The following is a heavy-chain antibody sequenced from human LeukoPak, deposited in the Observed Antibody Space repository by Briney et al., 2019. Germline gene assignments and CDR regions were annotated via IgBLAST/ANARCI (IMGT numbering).Heavy chain of an antibody. J-gene: IGHJ3*02. V-gene: IGHV1-8*01. CDR1: GYAFTSYD. D-gene: IGHD4-23*01. Sequence: ASVKVSCKASGYAFTSYDINWVRQATGQGLEWMGWMNPNSANTGYAQKFQGRVTVTGNTSISTAYMELSGLTSEDTAVYYCATRTVVTDHDAFDIWGQGTMVTVSS. CDR3: ATRTVVTDHDAFDI. CDR2: MNPNSANT.